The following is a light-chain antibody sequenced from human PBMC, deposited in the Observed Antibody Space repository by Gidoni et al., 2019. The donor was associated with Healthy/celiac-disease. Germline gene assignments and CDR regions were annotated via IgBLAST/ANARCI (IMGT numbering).Light chain of an antibody. CDR1: NSDVGGYNY. Sequence: QSALTQPRSVSGSPGPSVTISCTGTNSDVGGYNYVAWYQQHPGKAPKLMIYDVSKRPSGVPDRFSGSKSGNTASLTISGLQAEDEADYYCCSYAGSYVVFGGGTKLTVL. V-gene: IGLV2-11*01. CDR3: CSYAGSYVV. CDR2: DVS. J-gene: IGLJ2*01.